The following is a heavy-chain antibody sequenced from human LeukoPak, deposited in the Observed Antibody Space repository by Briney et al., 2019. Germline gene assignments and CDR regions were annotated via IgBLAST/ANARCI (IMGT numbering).Heavy chain of an antibody. CDR1: AFTFSSYG. CDR2: ISGSGGST. J-gene: IGHJ3*02. CDR3: AKVYYYDRKIDDAFDI. Sequence: GGSLRLSCAASAFTFSSYGMSWVRQAPGKGLEWVSAISGSGGSTYYADSVKGRFTISRDNSKNTLYLQMNSLRAEDTAVYYCAKVYYYDRKIDDAFDIWGQGTMVTVSS. D-gene: IGHD3-22*01. V-gene: IGHV3-23*01.